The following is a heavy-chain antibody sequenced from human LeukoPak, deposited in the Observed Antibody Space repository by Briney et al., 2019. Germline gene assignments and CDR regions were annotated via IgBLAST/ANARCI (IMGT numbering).Heavy chain of an antibody. D-gene: IGHD6-13*01. CDR3: ARAGYSSSPFDY. V-gene: IGHV3-66*01. J-gene: IGHJ4*02. CDR2: IYSGGST. Sequence: PGGSLRLSCAASGFTVSSNYMSWVRQAPGKGLEWVSVIYSGGSTYYADSVKGRFTISRDNSKNTLYLQMNSLRAGDTAVYYCARAGYSSSPFDYWGQGTLVTVSS. CDR1: GFTVSSNY.